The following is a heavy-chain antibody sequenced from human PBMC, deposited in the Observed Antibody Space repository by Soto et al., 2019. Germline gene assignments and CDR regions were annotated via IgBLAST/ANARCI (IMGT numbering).Heavy chain of an antibody. CDR3: AHRPIVGAAI. Sequence: NPSETLSLTRAVFGGSISNSNWWTWVRQPPGKGLDWIGEIFHSGSTNYNSSLMGRVTISVDKANNQFSLKLSSVTAADTAVYYCAHRPIVGAAIWGQGTLVTVSS. J-gene: IGHJ4*02. V-gene: IGHV4-4*02. CDR2: IFHSGST. D-gene: IGHD1-26*01. CDR1: GGSISNSNW.